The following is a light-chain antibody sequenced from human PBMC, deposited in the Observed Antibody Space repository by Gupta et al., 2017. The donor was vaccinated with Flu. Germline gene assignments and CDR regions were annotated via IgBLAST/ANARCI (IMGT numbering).Light chain of an antibody. CDR2: GAS. CDR3: QQEHNRPWT. CDR1: QSVSSN. Sequence: EIVMTQSPATLSLSPGEGVTRSCRASQSVSSNLAWYQQRPGQAPRLVLYGASRRANAFPARFSGGGSGTEFTLTISSRQSEDFAIYHCQQEHNRPWTFGQGTRVEIK. V-gene: IGKV3D-15*02. J-gene: IGKJ1*01.